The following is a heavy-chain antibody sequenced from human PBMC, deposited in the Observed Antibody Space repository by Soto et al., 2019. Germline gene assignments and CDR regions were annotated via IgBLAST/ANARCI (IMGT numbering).Heavy chain of an antibody. CDR1: GFTFSSYA. CDR2: ISGSGGST. V-gene: IGHV3-23*01. J-gene: IGHJ4*02. CDR3: AKSWGHYYDSSGYYPFDY. Sequence: PGGSLRLSCAASGFTFSSYAMSWVRQAPRKGLEWVSAISGSGGSTYYADSVKGRFTISRDNSKNTLYLQMNSLRAEDTAVYYCAKSWGHYYDSSGYYPFDYWGQGTLVTVSS. D-gene: IGHD3-22*01.